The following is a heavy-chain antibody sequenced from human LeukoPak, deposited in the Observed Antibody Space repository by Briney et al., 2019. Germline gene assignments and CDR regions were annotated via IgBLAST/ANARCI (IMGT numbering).Heavy chain of an antibody. J-gene: IGHJ4*02. CDR1: GGSISSSSYY. CDR2: IYYSGST. D-gene: IGHD3-10*01. CDR3: ARDSLLYRPYGSGSYFDY. Sequence: SETLSLTCTVSGGSISSSSYYWGWIRQPPGKGLEWIGSIYYSGSTYYNPSLKSRVTISVDTSKNQFSLKLSSVTAADTAVYYCARDSLLYRPYGSGSYFDYWGQGTLVTVSS. V-gene: IGHV4-39*07.